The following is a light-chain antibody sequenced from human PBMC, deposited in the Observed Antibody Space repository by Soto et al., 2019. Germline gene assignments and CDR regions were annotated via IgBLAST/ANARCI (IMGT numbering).Light chain of an antibody. J-gene: IGKJ4*01. CDR1: LDMVST. V-gene: IGKV1-13*02. CDR2: DAS. Sequence: AIQLTQSPSSLSASIGDRVTITCGASLDMVSTLAWYQQKPGKSPNLLIYDASTLESGVPSRLSARGSGPDFPLTLASLHPEAFATYYCQQFNSYPLTFGGGTKVDIK. CDR3: QQFNSYPLT.